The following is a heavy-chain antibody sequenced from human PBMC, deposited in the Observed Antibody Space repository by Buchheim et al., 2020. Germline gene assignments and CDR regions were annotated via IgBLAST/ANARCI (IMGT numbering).Heavy chain of an antibody. J-gene: IGHJ5*02. CDR3: ARDLVYWEYNWNQQGGFDP. CDR2: ISSSSSYI. Sequence: EVQLVESGGGLVKPGGSLRLSCAASGFTFSSYSMNWVRQAPGKGLEWVSSISSSSSYIYYADSVKGRFTISRDNAKNSLYLQMNSLRAEDTAVYYCARDLVYWEYNWNQQGGFDPWGQGTL. D-gene: IGHD1-20*01. V-gene: IGHV3-21*01. CDR1: GFTFSSYS.